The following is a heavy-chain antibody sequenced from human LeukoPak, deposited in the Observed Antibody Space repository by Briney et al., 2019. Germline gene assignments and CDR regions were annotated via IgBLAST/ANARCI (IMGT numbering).Heavy chain of an antibody. CDR1: GYTFTGYY. V-gene: IGHV1-2*02. J-gene: IGHJ4*02. Sequence: ASVKVSCKASGYTFTGYYMHWVRQAPGQGLEWMGWINPNSSGTNYAQKFQGRVTMTRDTSISTAYMELSRLRSDDTAVYYCARDTVAAAGSIEDYWGQGTLVTVSS. CDR2: INPNSSGT. D-gene: IGHD6-13*01. CDR3: ARDTVAAAGSIEDY.